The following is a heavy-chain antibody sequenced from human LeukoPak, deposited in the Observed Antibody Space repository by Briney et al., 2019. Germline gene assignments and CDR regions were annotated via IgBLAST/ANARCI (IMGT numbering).Heavy chain of an antibody. Sequence: PGGSLRLSCAASGFTFSSYGMHWVRQAPGKGLEWVAVIWYDGSNKYYADSVKGRFTISRDNSKNTLYLQMNSLRAEDTAVYYCAKEDGDDFWSGYYPSFDYWGQGTLVTVS. CDR1: GFTFSSYG. CDR3: AKEDGDDFWSGYYPSFDY. D-gene: IGHD3-3*01. CDR2: IWYDGSNK. V-gene: IGHV3-33*06. J-gene: IGHJ4*02.